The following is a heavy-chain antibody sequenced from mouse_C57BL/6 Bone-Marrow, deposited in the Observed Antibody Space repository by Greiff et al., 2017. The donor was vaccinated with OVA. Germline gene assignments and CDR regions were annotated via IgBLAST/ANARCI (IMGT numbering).Heavy chain of an antibody. V-gene: IGHV5-17*01. J-gene: IGHJ1*03. CDR3: AMREVWLRRDWYFDV. D-gene: IGHD2-2*01. Sequence: EVKLVESGGGLVKPGGSLKLSCAASGFTFSDYGMHWVRQAPEKGLEWVAYISSGSSTIYYADTVKGRFTISRDNAKNTLFLQMTSLRSEDTAMEYCAMREVWLRRDWYFDVWGTGTTVTVSS. CDR2: ISSGSSTI. CDR1: GFTFSDYG.